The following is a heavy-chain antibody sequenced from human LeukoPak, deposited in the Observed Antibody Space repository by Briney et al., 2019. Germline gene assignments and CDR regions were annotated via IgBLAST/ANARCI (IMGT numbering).Heavy chain of an antibody. V-gene: IGHV3-48*01. D-gene: IGHD3-3*01. CDR1: GFTFSSYS. CDR3: ARDMVRGTRIFGVVIEHTEGFDP. J-gene: IGHJ5*02. Sequence: GGSLRLSCAASGFTFSSYSMNWDRQAPGKGLEWVSYISSSSSTIYYADSVKGRFTISRDNAKNSLYLQMNSLRAEDTAVYYCARDMVRGTRIFGVVIEHTEGFDPWGQGTLVTVSS. CDR2: ISSSSSTI.